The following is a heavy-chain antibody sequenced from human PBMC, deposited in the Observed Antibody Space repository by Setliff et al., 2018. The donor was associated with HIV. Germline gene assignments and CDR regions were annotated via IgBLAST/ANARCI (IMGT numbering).Heavy chain of an antibody. Sequence: GGSLRLSCAASGFPFSGSAMHWVRQASGKGLEWVGRIRNEANSYATAYDASVKGRFTISRDDSKNTAYLQMDSLKTEDTAVYYCSCSGYDSYFDYWGQGTPVTVSS. CDR1: GFPFSGSA. V-gene: IGHV3-73*01. CDR2: IRNEANSYAT. J-gene: IGHJ4*02. D-gene: IGHD5-12*01. CDR3: SCSGYDSYFDY.